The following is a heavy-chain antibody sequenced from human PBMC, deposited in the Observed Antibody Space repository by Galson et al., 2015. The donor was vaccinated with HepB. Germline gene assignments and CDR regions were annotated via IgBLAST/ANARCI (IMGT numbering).Heavy chain of an antibody. CDR2: ISYDGSNK. CDR1: GFTFSSYA. V-gene: IGHV3-30-3*01. Sequence: SLRLSCAASGFTFSSYAMHWVRQAPGKGLEWVAVISYDGSNKYYADSVKGRFTISRDNSKNTLCLQMNSLRAEDTAVYYCARVWDSSSWRQIYYYYYMDVWGKGTTVTVSS. CDR3: ARVWDSSSWRQIYYYYYMDV. D-gene: IGHD6-13*01. J-gene: IGHJ6*03.